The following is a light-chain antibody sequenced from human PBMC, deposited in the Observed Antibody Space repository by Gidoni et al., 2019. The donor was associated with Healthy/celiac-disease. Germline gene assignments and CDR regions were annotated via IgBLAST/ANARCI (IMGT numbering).Light chain of an antibody. CDR2: GAS. CDR3: QQYGGSPPFT. V-gene: IGKV3-20*01. J-gene: IGKJ3*01. Sequence: EIVLTKSRGTLYLSPGERATLSCRASQSVRSSYLSWDQQTPGQAPRLLIYGASSRATGIPDSFSCSGSGTDFALTISILGPEDFAVYFYQQYGGSPPFTFGPGTKVDIK. CDR1: QSVRSSY.